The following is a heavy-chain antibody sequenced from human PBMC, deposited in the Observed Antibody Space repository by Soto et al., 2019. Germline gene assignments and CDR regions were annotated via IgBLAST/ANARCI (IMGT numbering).Heavy chain of an antibody. CDR2: ISSSSSYI. CDR1: GFTFSSYS. D-gene: IGHD3-10*01. J-gene: IGHJ6*03. V-gene: IGHV3-21*01. Sequence: GGSLRLSCAASGFTFSSYSMNWVRQAPGKGLEWVSSISSSSSYIYYADSVKGRFTISRDNAKNSLYLQMNSLRAEDTAVYYCARIGRFGDHIGGEYYYYYYYMDVWGKGTTVTVSS. CDR3: ARIGRFGDHIGGEYYYYYYYMDV.